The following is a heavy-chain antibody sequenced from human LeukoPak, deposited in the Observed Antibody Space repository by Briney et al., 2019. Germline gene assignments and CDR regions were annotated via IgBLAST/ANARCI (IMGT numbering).Heavy chain of an antibody. Sequence: PSETLSLTCTVSGDSVSSYYWSWIRQPPGKRLEWIGCIYYSESATYNPSLKSRVTISLDTSKNQFFLKLSSVTAADPAVYYCARKRSFDLWGQGALVTVSS. CDR2: IYYSESA. CDR3: ARKRSFDL. J-gene: IGHJ4*02. D-gene: IGHD3-9*01. V-gene: IGHV4-59*02. CDR1: GDSVSSYY.